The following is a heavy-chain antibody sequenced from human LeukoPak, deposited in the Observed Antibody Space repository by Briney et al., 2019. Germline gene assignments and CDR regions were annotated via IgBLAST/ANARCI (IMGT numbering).Heavy chain of an antibody. CDR2: IKQDGGEK. Sequence: PGGSLRLSCAASGFTFSSYWMSWVRQAPGKGLEWVANIKQDGGEKYYVDSVKGRFTISRDNAKNSLYLQMNSLRAEDTAVYYCARELAVADISYYYYYGMDVWGQGTTVTVSS. CDR3: ARELAVADISYYYYYGMDV. CDR1: GFTFSSYW. J-gene: IGHJ6*02. D-gene: IGHD6-19*01. V-gene: IGHV3-7*01.